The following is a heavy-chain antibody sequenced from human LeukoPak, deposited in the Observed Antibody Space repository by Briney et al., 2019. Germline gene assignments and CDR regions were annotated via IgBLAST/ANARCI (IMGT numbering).Heavy chain of an antibody. V-gene: IGHV1-69*04. CDR1: GGTFSSYA. CDR3: ASPKGSTYYYYGMDV. J-gene: IGHJ6*02. CDR2: IIPILGIA. Sequence: ASVKVSCKASGGTFSSYAISWVRQAPGQGLEWMGRIIPILGIANYAQKFQGRVTITADKSTSTAYMELSSLRSEDTAVYYCASPKGSTYYYYGMDVWGQGTTVTVSS.